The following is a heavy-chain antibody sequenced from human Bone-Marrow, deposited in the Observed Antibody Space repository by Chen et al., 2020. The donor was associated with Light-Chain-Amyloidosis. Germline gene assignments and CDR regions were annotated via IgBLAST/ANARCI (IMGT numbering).Heavy chain of an antibody. V-gene: IGHV5-51*01. CDR3: ARRRDGYNFDY. CDR1: GYTFPNYW. D-gene: IGHD5-12*01. J-gene: IGHJ4*02. Sequence: VKKPGESLKISCKGSGYTFPNYWIGWVRQMPGKGLEWMGVIYPDDSDARYSPSFEGQVTISADKSITTAYLQWRSLKASGTAMYYCARRRDGYNFDYWGQGTLVTVSS. CDR2: IYPDDSDA.